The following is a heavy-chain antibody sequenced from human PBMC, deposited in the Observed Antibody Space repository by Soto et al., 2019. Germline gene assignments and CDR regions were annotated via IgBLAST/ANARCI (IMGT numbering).Heavy chain of an antibody. Sequence: PGGTLSLSCAASGFTFSNYALSWVRQAPGKGLEWVSTISGTGGSTYNAASVKGRVTVFRDNAKNTPLLQVTSMTAEDTAVYYCSKELYICSPTCPDYWGQGTLVTVSS. CDR2: ISGTGGST. D-gene: IGHD1-20*01. CDR3: SKELYICSPTCPDY. J-gene: IGHJ4*02. V-gene: IGHV3-23*01. CDR1: GFTFSNYA.